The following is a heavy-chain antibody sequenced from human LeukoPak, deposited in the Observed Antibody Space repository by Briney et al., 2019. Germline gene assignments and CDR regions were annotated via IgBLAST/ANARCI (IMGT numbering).Heavy chain of an antibody. CDR3: AKVGIAAAGSYFDY. J-gene: IGHJ4*02. D-gene: IGHD6-13*01. Sequence: PGGSLRLSCAASGLTFSSYGMHWVRQAPGKGLEWVAVIWYDGSNKYYADSVKGRFTISRDNSKNTLYLQMNSLRAEDTAVYYCAKVGIAAAGSYFDYWGQGTLVTVSS. CDR1: GLTFSSYG. CDR2: IWYDGSNK. V-gene: IGHV3-33*06.